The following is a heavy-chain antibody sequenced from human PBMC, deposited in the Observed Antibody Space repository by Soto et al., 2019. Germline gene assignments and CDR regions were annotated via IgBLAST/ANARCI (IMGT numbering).Heavy chain of an antibody. CDR2: ISAYNGNT. V-gene: IGHV1-18*01. CDR1: GYTFTSYG. CDR3: ARDSPSTVVTRTPDY. D-gene: IGHD4-17*01. Sequence: ASVKVCCKASGYTFTSYGISWVRQAPGQGLEWMGWISAYNGNTNYAQKLQGRVTMTTDTSTSTAYMELRSLRSDDTAVYYCARDSPSTVVTRTPDYWGQGTLVTVSS. J-gene: IGHJ4*02.